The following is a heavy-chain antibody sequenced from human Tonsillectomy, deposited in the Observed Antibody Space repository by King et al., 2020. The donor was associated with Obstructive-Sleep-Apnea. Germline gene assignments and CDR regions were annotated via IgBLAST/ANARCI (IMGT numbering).Heavy chain of an antibody. J-gene: IGHJ4*02. V-gene: IGHV3-64D*06. Sequence: VQLVESGGGLVHPGGSLRLSCSASGFTFSTYAMHWVRQAPGKGLEYVSAISGHGGSTYIADSVEGRFTISRDNSKNTLYLQMSGLRPDDTAVYYCVKDRGIIDFFEYWGQGTLVTVSS. CDR1: GFTFSTYA. CDR2: ISGHGGST. D-gene: IGHD3-10*01. CDR3: VKDRGIIDFFEY.